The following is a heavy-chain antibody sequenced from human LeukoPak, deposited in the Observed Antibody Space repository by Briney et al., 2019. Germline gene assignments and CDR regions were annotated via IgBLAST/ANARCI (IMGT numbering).Heavy chain of an antibody. V-gene: IGHV3-74*01. Sequence: GGSLRLSCAASGFTFSSFWMHWVRQTPGKGLVWVSRINGDGNTVNYADSVRGRFTISRDNAKNTLYLQMNSLRAEDTAVYYCARGAVAGANFDYWGLGTLVTVSS. CDR3: ARGAVAGANFDY. D-gene: IGHD1-26*01. CDR2: INGDGNTV. J-gene: IGHJ4*02. CDR1: GFTFSSFW.